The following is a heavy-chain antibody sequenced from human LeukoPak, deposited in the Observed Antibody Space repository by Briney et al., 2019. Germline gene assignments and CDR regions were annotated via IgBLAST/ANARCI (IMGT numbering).Heavy chain of an antibody. D-gene: IGHD5-12*01. CDR1: GGTFSSYA. J-gene: IGHJ6*02. Sequence: SVNVSCKASGGTFSSYAISWVRQAPGQGLEWMGRIIPILGIANYAQKFQGSVTITAEKSTSTAYIEQCTTRAEDTAVYYCARDGYSGYDDPTSSYYYYGMDVWGQGTTVTVSS. V-gene: IGHV1-69*04. CDR2: IIPILGIA. CDR3: ARDGYSGYDDPTSSYYYYGMDV.